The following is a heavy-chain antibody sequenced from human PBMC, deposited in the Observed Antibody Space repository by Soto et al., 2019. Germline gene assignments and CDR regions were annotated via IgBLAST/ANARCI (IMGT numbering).Heavy chain of an antibody. CDR1: GFSVSIY. CDR3: AGDYASGAYDF. D-gene: IGHD5-12*01. Sequence: HPGRSVRLSCAASGFSVSIYISWVRQAPGKWLEWVSTLSDRGTSHYADSVTGRFSVSRDNSKNTLYLQMNGLRVDDTAIYYCAGDYASGAYDFRGQGTQVTVS. J-gene: IGHJ4*02. V-gene: IGHV3-53*01. CDR2: LSDRGTS.